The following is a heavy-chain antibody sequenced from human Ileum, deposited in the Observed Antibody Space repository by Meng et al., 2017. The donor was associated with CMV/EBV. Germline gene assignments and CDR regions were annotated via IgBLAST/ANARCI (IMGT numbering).Heavy chain of an antibody. V-gene: IGHV1-46*01. J-gene: IGHJ6*02. CDR1: GYY. Sequence: GYYMHWGRQAPGQGLGWMGIINPSGGRTSYAQKLQGRVTMTRETSTSTVYMELSSLRSEDTAVYYCARDPREDIVVVPAATAGGMDVWGQGTTVTVS. CDR2: INPSGGRT. CDR3: ARDPREDIVVVPAATAGGMDV. D-gene: IGHD2-2*01.